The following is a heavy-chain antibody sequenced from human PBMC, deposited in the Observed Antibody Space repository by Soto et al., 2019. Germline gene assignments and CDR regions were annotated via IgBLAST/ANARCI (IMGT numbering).Heavy chain of an antibody. CDR2: ISGSGGST. CDR1: GFTFSSYA. V-gene: IGHV3-23*01. Sequence: EVQLLESGGGLVQPGGSLRLSCAASGFTFSSYAMSWVRQAPGKGLEWVSAISGSGGSTYYADSVKGRFTISRDNSKNTLYLQMNSLRAEDTAVDYCAKETGGCSSTSCYGVYYYYYYMDVWGKGTTVTVSS. CDR3: AKETGGCSSTSCYGVYYYYYYMDV. D-gene: IGHD2-2*01. J-gene: IGHJ6*03.